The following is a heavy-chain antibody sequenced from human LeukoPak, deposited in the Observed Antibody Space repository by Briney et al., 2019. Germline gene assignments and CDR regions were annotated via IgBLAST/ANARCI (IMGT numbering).Heavy chain of an antibody. CDR3: ARVAASGSPI. V-gene: IGHV3-74*01. Sequence: GGSLRLSCAASGLTFSSHWMHWVRQAPGKGLVWVSRITNDGSSTTYADSVKGRFTISRDNAKNTLYLQMNSLRAEDTAVYYCARVAASGSPIWGQGAKVIVSS. CDR2: ITNDGSST. J-gene: IGHJ3*02. D-gene: IGHD3-10*01. CDR1: GLTFSSHW.